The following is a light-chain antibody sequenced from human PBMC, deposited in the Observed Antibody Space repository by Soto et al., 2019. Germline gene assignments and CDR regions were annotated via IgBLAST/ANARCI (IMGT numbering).Light chain of an antibody. Sequence: EIVLTQSPGTLSVSPGERATLSCRASQSVGSSYLAWYQQKPGQAPRLLIFGASNRATGIPERFGGSGSGTDFTLTIYRLXPXDVAVYYCQQYATSLWTFGQGTRVEIK. CDR2: GAS. CDR1: QSVGSSY. V-gene: IGKV3-20*01. CDR3: QQYATSLWT. J-gene: IGKJ1*01.